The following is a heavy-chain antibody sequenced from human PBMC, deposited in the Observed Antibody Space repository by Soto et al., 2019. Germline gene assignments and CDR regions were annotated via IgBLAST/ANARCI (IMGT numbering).Heavy chain of an antibody. CDR3: ANLGIITGKSLHWFAP. CDR1: GYSCTSYW. Sequence: WESLKISCKVSGYSCTSYWSSWVIQMTGKGLEWMGRIDPSDSYTDYSPSFQGHGTISADKSISTAYLQWSSLKASDTAMYYCANLGIITGKSLHWFAPWGQGTLVTVSS. V-gene: IGHV5-10-1*01. CDR2: IDPSDSYT. D-gene: IGHD1-20*01. J-gene: IGHJ5*02.